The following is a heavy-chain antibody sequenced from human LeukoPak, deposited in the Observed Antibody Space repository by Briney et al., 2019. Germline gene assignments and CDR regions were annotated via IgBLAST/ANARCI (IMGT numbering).Heavy chain of an antibody. Sequence: SETLSLTCTVSGGSISSYYWSWIRQPPGKGLEWIGYIYYSGSTNYNPSLKSRVTISVDTSKNQFSLKLSSVTAADTAVYYCARDVRYFDWLDPSPAWYFDLWGRGTLVTVSS. CDR1: GGSISSYY. V-gene: IGHV4-59*01. J-gene: IGHJ2*01. D-gene: IGHD3-9*01. CDR2: IYYSGST. CDR3: ARDVRYFDWLDPSPAWYFDL.